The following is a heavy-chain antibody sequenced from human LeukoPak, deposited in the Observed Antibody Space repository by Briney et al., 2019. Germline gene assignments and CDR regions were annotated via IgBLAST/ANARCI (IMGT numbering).Heavy chain of an antibody. J-gene: IGHJ4*02. Sequence: GESLKISCKGSGYSFTHYWIDWVRPMPGKGVEWMGMIYPGDSDTRYCPSFPGQAPRSPDKSISAAYRQWSSLKASVTAMYYCARRVEMATATPFDYWGEGTLVSLSP. CDR3: ARRVEMATATPFDY. CDR2: IYPGDSDT. D-gene: IGHD5-24*01. CDR1: GYSFTHYW. V-gene: IGHV5-51*01.